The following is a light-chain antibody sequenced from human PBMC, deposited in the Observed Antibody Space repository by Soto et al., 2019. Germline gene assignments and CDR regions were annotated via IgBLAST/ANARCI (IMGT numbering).Light chain of an antibody. CDR1: QSLNNS. J-gene: IGKJ3*01. CDR2: GAS. Sequence: EILLTQSPGTLSLSPGERATLSCRASQSLNNSLAWYQQKLGQAPRLLIYGASSRATGIPDRFSGSGSGTDFTLAISRLEPEDFAVFFCREYGSSARSFGPGTKVQIK. V-gene: IGKV3-20*01. CDR3: REYGSSARS.